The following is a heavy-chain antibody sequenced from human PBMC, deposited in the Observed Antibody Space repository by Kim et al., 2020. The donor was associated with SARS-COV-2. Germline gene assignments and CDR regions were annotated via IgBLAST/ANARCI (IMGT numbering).Heavy chain of an antibody. Sequence: GGSLRLSCTASGFTFGDYAMSWFRQAPGKGLEWVGFIRSKAYGGTTEYAASVKGRFTISRDDSKSIAYLQMNSLKTEDTAVYYCTTADRPVAGTLIRSEYFQHWGQGTLVTVSS. J-gene: IGHJ1*01. CDR2: IRSKAYGGTT. V-gene: IGHV3-49*03. CDR3: TTADRPVAGTLIRSEYFQH. D-gene: IGHD6-19*01. CDR1: GFTFGDYA.